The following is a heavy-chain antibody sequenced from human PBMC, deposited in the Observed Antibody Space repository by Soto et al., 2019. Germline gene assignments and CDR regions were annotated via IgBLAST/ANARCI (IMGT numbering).Heavy chain of an antibody. V-gene: IGHV1-69*02. Sequence: ASVKVSCKASGGTFSSYTISWVRQAPGQGLEWMGRIIPILGIANYAQKFQGRVTITADKSTSTAYMELSSLRSEDTAVYYCARADGPDAFDIWGQGTMVTVSS. J-gene: IGHJ3*02. D-gene: IGHD2-8*01. CDR1: GGTFSSYT. CDR3: ARADGPDAFDI. CDR2: IIPILGIA.